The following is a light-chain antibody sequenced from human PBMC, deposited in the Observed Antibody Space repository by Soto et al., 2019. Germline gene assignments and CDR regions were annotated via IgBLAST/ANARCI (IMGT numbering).Light chain of an antibody. Sequence: EIVMTQSPVTLSASPGESATLSCRASQSVDNNVAWYQQKPGQAPRLLIVGSFARATGIPARFSGSGSGSEFTLTISGLQSEDFAVYCCQKYNDRPPITFGQGTRLEIK. CDR2: GSF. CDR1: QSVDNN. J-gene: IGKJ5*01. V-gene: IGKV3-15*01. CDR3: QKYNDRPPIT.